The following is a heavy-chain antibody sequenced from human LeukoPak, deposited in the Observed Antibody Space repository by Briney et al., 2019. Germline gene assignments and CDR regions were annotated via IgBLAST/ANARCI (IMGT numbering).Heavy chain of an antibody. CDR2: INAGNGNT. CDR3: ARGGTSTPPAVDY. Sequence: ASVKVSCKASGFTFTSYAMHWVRQAPGQRLDWMGWINAGNGNTRYSQKFQGRVIITRDTSASTAYMELSSLRSEDTAVYYCARGGTSTPPAVDYWGQGSLVTVSS. D-gene: IGHD1-1*01. J-gene: IGHJ4*02. CDR1: GFTFTSYA. V-gene: IGHV1-3*01.